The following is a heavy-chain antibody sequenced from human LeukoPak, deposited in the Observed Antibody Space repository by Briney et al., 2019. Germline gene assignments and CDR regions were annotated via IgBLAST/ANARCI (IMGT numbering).Heavy chain of an antibody. CDR1: GFTFHDYG. Sequence: PWGSLTLSCAASGFTFHDYGMSWVRQSPGKGLEWVSGINWNGNRTGYADSVKGRFTISRDNAKKSLYLQMNSLRAEDTALYYCARRDYYGSGSPDFWGQGTLVTVSS. CDR2: INWNGNRT. V-gene: IGHV3-20*04. J-gene: IGHJ4*02. D-gene: IGHD3-10*01. CDR3: ARRDYYGSGSPDF.